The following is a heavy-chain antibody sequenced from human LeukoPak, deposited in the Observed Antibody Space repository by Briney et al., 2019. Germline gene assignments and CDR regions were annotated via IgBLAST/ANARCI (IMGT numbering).Heavy chain of an antibody. V-gene: IGHV1-2*02. Sequence: ASVKVSCTASVYTFTGYYMHWVRQAPGQGLEWMGWINPNSGGTNYAQKFQGRVTMTRDTSISTAYMELSRLRSDDTAVYYCAREKLAAQTGYYYYYGMDVWGQGTTVTVSS. CDR1: VYTFTGYY. CDR3: AREKLAAQTGYYYYYGMDV. D-gene: IGHD6-6*01. J-gene: IGHJ6*02. CDR2: INPNSGGT.